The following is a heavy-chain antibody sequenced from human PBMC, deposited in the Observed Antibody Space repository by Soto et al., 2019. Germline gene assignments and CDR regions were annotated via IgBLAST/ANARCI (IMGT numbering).Heavy chain of an antibody. V-gene: IGHV1-2*04. CDR2: INPNSGGT. D-gene: IGHD2-2*01. J-gene: IGHJ6*02. CDR3: ARDTYCTSTSCYEGGMDV. CDR1: GYTFTGYY. Sequence: ASVKVSCKASGYTFTGYYMHWVRQAPGQGLEWMGWINPNSGGTNYAQQFQGWVTMTRDTSISTAYMELSRLRSDDTAVYYCARDTYCTSTSCYEGGMDVWGQGTTVTVSS.